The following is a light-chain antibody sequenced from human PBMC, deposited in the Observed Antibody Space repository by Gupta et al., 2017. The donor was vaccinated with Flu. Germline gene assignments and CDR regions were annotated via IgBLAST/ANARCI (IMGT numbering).Light chain of an antibody. J-gene: IGKJ4*01. CDR1: QSVSSY. V-gene: IGKV3-11*01. CDR2: DAS. CDR3: QQRSNWLFT. Sequence: MVLTQSPATLSLSPGERATLSCRASQSVSSYLAWYQQKPGQAPRLLIYDASNRATGIPARFSGSGSGTDFTLTISSLEPEDFAVYYCQQRSNWLFTFGGGTKVEIK.